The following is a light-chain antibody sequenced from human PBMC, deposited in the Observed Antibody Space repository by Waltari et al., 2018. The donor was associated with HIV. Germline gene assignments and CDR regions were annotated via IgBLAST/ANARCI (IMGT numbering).Light chain of an antibody. Sequence: EIVMTQSPATLSVSPGGRATLFCRASQSVSSNLAWSQQKPGQGPRLLIYGATTRAAGFPARFGGSGSATEFTLTISSLQSEDFGVYYCQQYNKGPLGITFGQGTRLEI. CDR3: QQYNKGPLGIT. CDR1: QSVSSN. J-gene: IGKJ5*01. CDR2: GAT. V-gene: IGKV3-15*01.